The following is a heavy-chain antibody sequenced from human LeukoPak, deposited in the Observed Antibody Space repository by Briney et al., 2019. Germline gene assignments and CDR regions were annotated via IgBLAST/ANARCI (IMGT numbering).Heavy chain of an antibody. J-gene: IGHJ4*02. V-gene: IGHV3-23*01. Sequence: GGSLRLSCTASGFSFGDYAMSWFRQAPGKGLEWVSAISGSGGSTYYADSVKGRFTISRDNSKNTLYLQMNSLRAEDTAVYYCAKVVYAYFDYWGQGTLVTVSS. CDR3: AKVVYAYFDY. CDR1: GFSFGDYA. D-gene: IGHD2-8*01. CDR2: ISGSGGST.